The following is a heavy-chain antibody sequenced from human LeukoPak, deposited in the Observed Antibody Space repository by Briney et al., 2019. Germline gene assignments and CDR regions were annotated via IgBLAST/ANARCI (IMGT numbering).Heavy chain of an antibody. CDR3: AKCMGRSGIAASGHFDY. V-gene: IGHV1-18*01. CDR2: ISAYNGNT. CDR1: GGTFSSYA. D-gene: IGHD6-13*01. Sequence: ASVKVSCKASGGTFSSYAISWVRQAPGQGLEWMGWISAYNGNTNYAQKLQGRVTMTTDTSTSTAYMELRSLRSDDTAVYYCAKCMGRSGIAASGHFDYWGQGTLVTVSS. J-gene: IGHJ4*02.